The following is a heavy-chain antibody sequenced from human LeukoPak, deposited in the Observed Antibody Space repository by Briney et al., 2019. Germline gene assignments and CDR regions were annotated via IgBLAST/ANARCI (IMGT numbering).Heavy chain of an antibody. CDR2: ISYDGSNK. CDR1: GFTFSSYG. J-gene: IGHJ5*02. CDR3: ARGTDFWSGYPQTGFDP. D-gene: IGHD3-3*01. V-gene: IGHV3-30*03. Sequence: GRSLRLSCAAPGFTFSSYGMHWVRQAPGKGLEWVAVISYDGSNKYYADSVKGRFTISRDNSKNTLYLQMNSLRAEDTAVYYCARGTDFWSGYPQTGFDPWGQGTLVTVSS.